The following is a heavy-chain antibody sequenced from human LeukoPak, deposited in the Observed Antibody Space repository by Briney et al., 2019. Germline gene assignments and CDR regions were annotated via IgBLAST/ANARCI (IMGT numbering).Heavy chain of an antibody. J-gene: IGHJ4*02. CDR1: SGSISSNNYY. CDR2: IYYSGTT. D-gene: IGHD3-16*02. CDR3: ARYYDYIWGTHRSYYFDY. V-gene: IGHV4-39*01. Sequence: SETLSLTCTVSSGSISSNNYYWGWTRQPPGTGLEWIGMIYYSGTTYYNPSLKSRVTISVDISRNQFSLKLSSVTAADTAIYYCARYYDYIWGTHRSYYFDYWGQGTLVTVSS.